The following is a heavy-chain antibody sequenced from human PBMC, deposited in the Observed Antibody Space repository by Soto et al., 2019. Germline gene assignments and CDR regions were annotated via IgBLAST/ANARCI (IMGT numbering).Heavy chain of an antibody. CDR1: GYTFTSYA. J-gene: IGHJ4*02. CDR3: ARTYGDYVYLFDY. D-gene: IGHD4-17*01. V-gene: IGHV1-3*01. Sequence: WASVKVSCKASGYTFTSYAMHWVRQAPGQRLEWMGWINAGNGNTKYSQKFQGRVTITRDTSASTAYMELSSLRSEDTAVYYCARTYGDYVYLFDYWGQGTLVTVSS. CDR2: INAGNGNT.